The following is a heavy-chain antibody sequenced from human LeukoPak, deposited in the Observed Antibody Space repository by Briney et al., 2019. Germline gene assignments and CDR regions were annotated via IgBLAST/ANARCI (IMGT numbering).Heavy chain of an antibody. CDR1: GGSFSGYY. CDR3: ARAVPRYCSSTSCLPPY. D-gene: IGHD2-2*01. V-gene: IGHV4-34*01. J-gene: IGHJ4*02. CDR2: INHSGST. Sequence: SETLSLTCAVYGGSFSGYYWSWIRQPPGKGLEWIGEINHSGSTNYNPSLKSRVTISVDTSKNQFSLKLSSVTAADTAVYYCARAVPRYCSSTSCLPPYWGQGTLVTVSS.